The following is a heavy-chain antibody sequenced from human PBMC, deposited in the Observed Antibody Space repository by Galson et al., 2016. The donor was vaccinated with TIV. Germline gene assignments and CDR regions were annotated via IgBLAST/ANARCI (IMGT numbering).Heavy chain of an antibody. CDR2: TPYDGNNR. CDR3: AKVADHREYSGGWPDY. Sequence: SLRLSCAASGFTFSAFGMHWVRQSPGMGLEWVAFTPYDGNNRYIADSLKGRFTISRDNARNTLYLQMSDLRPEDTAIYYCAKVADHREYSGGWPDYWGQGTLVTVSS. J-gene: IGHJ1*01. D-gene: IGHD6-19*01. CDR1: GFTFSAFG. V-gene: IGHV3-30*02.